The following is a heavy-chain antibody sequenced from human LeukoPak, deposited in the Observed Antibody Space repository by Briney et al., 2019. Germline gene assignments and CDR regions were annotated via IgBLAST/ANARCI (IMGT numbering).Heavy chain of an antibody. J-gene: IGHJ4*02. D-gene: IGHD2-21*02. CDR1: GGSISSYY. V-gene: IGHV4-59*01. CDR3: ARVTLAYCGGDCYARVFDY. Sequence: SETLSLTCTVSGGSISSYYWSWIRQPPGKGLEWIGYIYYSGSTNYNPSLKSRVTISVDTSKNQFSLKLSSVTAADTAVYYCARVTLAYCGGDCYARVFDYWGQGTLVTVSS. CDR2: IYYSGST.